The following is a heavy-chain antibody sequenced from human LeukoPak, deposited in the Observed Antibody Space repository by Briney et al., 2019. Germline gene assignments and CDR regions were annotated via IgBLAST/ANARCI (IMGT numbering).Heavy chain of an antibody. CDR1: GYSINSGYC. CDR3: ARGPSRDWYRPFDY. Sequence: PSETLSLTCAVSGYSINSGYCWGWIRQPPGKGLEWIGYIDYSGSTTYNPSLKRRVTISVDTSMNQFSLRLSSVTAADTAVYYCARGPSRDWYRPFDYWGQGTLATVSS. J-gene: IGHJ4*02. D-gene: IGHD6-19*01. CDR2: IDYSGST. V-gene: IGHV4-38-2*01.